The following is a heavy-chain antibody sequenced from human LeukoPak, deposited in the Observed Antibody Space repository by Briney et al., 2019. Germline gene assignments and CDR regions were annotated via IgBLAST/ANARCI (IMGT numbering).Heavy chain of an antibody. CDR1: GYTFTNYG. CDR2: ISAYNGNT. D-gene: IGHD3-22*01. J-gene: IGHJ4*02. CDR3: ARGADSCSYYPTHY. V-gene: IGHV1-18*01. Sequence: ASVKVSCKASGYTFTNYGINWVRQAPGQGLEWVGWISAYNGNTNYAQKFQGRVTMATDTSTSTAYMELRSLRSDDTAVYYCARGADSCSYYPTHYWGQGTLVTVSS.